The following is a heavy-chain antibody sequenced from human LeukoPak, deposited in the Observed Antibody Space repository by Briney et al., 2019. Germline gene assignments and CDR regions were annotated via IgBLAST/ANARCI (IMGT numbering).Heavy chain of an antibody. CDR1: GYTFIGYY. CDR2: INPSGGST. Sequence: ASVKVSCKASGYTFIGYYMHWVRQAPGQGLEWMGIINPSGGSTSYAQKFQGRVTMTRDMSTSTVYMELSSLRSEDTAVYYCARERSLYYYDSSGFDYWGQGTLVTVSS. V-gene: IGHV1-46*01. D-gene: IGHD3-22*01. J-gene: IGHJ4*02. CDR3: ARERSLYYYDSSGFDY.